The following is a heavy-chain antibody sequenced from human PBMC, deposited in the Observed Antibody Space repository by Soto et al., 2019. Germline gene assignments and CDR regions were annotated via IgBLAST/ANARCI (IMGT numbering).Heavy chain of an antibody. CDR1: GFTFRYYY. D-gene: IGHD4-4*01. CDR2: ISSSGSTT. Sequence: GGSLRLSCAGSGFTFRYYYMGWIRQAPGKGLEWVSYISSSGSTTYYAASVKGRFTISRDNAKNSLYLQMTSLRAEDTAIYYCVRDKYSNCVLYYDPWGHGILVTDSS. V-gene: IGHV3-11*01. J-gene: IGHJ5*02. CDR3: VRDKYSNCVLYYDP.